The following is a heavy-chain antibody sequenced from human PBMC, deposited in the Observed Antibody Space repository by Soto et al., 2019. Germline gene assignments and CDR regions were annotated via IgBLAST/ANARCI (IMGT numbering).Heavy chain of an antibody. Sequence: EVQLLESGGGLVQPGGSLRLSCAASGFTFSSSAMSWVRQAPGKGLEWVSAIRGTNGNTHYAESVKGRLTISRDNSKNTLYLQMNFLRAEDTAVYYCARCTVDTIGNSGWCNWLDPWGQGTLVIVSS. V-gene: IGHV3-23*01. CDR3: ARCTVDTIGNSGWCNWLDP. D-gene: IGHD6-19*01. CDR1: GFTFSSSA. J-gene: IGHJ5*02. CDR2: IRGTNGNT.